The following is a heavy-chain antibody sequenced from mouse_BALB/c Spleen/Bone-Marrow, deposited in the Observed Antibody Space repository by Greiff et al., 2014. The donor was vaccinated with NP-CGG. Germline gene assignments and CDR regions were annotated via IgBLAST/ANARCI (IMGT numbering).Heavy chain of an antibody. CDR2: IRNKANGYTT. D-gene: IGHD2-1*01. Sequence: EVKVEESGGGLVQPGGSLRLSCATSGFTFTDYYMSWVRQPPGKALEWLGSIRNKANGYTTEYSASVKGRFTISRDNSQSILYLQMNTLRAEDSATYYCARDKNYGSYWYFDVWGAGTTVTVSS. CDR1: GFTFTDYY. V-gene: IGHV7-3*02. CDR3: ARDKNYGSYWYFDV. J-gene: IGHJ1*01.